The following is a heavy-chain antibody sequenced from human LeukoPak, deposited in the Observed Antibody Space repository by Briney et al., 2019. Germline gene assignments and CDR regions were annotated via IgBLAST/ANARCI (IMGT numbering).Heavy chain of an antibody. J-gene: IGHJ6*03. D-gene: IGHD2-15*01. V-gene: IGHV4-4*07. CDR1: GGSISSYY. CDR2: IYTSGST. Sequence: SETLSLTCTVSGGSISSYYWSWIRQPAGKGLEWIGRIYTSGSTNYNPSLKSRVTMSVDTSKNQFSLKLSSVTAADTAVYYCARYVVVAAYYYYYMDVWGKGTTVTVSS. CDR3: ARYVVVAAYYYYYMDV.